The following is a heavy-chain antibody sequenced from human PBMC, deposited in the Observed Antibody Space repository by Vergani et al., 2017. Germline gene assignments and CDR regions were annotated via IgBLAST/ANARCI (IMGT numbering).Heavy chain of an antibody. J-gene: IGHJ6*02. V-gene: IGHV4-61*02. CDR3: ARDPLYSTTWPFLLLDMDV. Sequence: QVQLQESGPGLVRPSQTLSLTCTVSGGSISSGSYYWSWFRQPAGKGLEWIGRFYTGGGTSYNPSLKSRVTISVDTSKNHFSLQLSSVTAADTAVYYCARDPLYSTTWPFLLLDMDVWGQGTTVTGSS. D-gene: IGHD6-13*01. CDR1: GGSISSGSYY. CDR2: FYTGGGT.